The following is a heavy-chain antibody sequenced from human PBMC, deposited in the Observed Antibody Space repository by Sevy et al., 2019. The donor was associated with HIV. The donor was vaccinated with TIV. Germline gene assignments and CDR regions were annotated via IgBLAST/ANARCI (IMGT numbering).Heavy chain of an antibody. CDR1: GYTFTSYD. CDR2: MNPNSGNT. CDR3: ARGRYCSSTSCYGGWFDP. D-gene: IGHD2-2*01. Sequence: ASVKVSCKASGYTFTSYDINWVRQATGQGLEWMGWMNPNSGNTGYAQKFQGRVTMTRNTSISTAYMELSSLRSEDTAVYYCARGRYCSSTSCYGGWFDPWGQGTLVTVSS. V-gene: IGHV1-8*01. J-gene: IGHJ5*02.